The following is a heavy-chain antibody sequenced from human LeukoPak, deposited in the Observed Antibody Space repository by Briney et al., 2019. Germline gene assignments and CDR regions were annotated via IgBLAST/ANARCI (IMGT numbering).Heavy chain of an antibody. Sequence: ASVKVSFKSSGYSFTDYYMHWVRQAPGQGREWMGWSNPNSGGTSSAQKFQGRVTMTRDTSITTVYMEVSWLTSDDTAIYYCARADRLHGGPYLIGPWGQGTLVTVSS. CDR1: GYSFTDYY. CDR2: SNPNSGGT. J-gene: IGHJ5*02. V-gene: IGHV1-2*02. CDR3: ARADRLHGGPYLIGP. D-gene: IGHD2-21*01.